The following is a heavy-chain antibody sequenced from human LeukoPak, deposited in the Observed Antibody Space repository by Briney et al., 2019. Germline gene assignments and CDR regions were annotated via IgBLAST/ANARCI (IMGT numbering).Heavy chain of an antibody. CDR2: IYHSGST. V-gene: IGHV4-38-2*02. J-gene: IGHJ5*02. CDR3: ARVSSSHSWFDP. Sequence: PSETLSLTCTVSGYSISSGYYWGWIRQPPGKGLEWIGSIYHSGSTYYNPSLKSRVTISVDTSKNQFSLKLSSVTAADTAVYYCARVSSSHSWFDPWGQGTLVTVSS. D-gene: IGHD6-6*01. CDR1: GYSISSGYY.